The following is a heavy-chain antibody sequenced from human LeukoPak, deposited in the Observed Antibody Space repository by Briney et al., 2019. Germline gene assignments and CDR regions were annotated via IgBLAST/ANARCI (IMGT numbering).Heavy chain of an antibody. CDR3: ARHGEMASLYYFDS. J-gene: IGHJ4*02. CDR2: VYYSGTT. D-gene: IGHD5-24*01. Sequence: SETLSLTCSVSGDSFSSRSYYWGWIRQPPGKGLEWIGSVYYSGTTYYNPSLKSRVTISIDMSKKQFSLKLSSATAADAAVYYCARHGEMASLYYFDSWGQGTVVTVSS. V-gene: IGHV4-39*01. CDR1: GDSFSSRSYY.